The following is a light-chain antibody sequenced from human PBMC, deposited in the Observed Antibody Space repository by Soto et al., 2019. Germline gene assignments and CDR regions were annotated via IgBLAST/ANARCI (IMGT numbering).Light chain of an antibody. J-gene: IGKJ2*01. CDR3: QQYGSSVAYT. V-gene: IGKV3-20*01. CDR1: QSVSSSY. Sequence: IVWTQSPGTLSLSPEERATLSCRASQSVSSSYLAWYQQKPGQAPRLLIYGASSRATGIPDRFSGSGSGTDFTLTISRLEPEDFAVYYCQQYGSSVAYTFGQGTKLEIK. CDR2: GAS.